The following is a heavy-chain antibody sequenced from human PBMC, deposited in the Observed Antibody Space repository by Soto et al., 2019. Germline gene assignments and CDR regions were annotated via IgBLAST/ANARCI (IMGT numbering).Heavy chain of an antibody. Sequence: KPSETLSLTCAVSGDSVRSSNWWTWVRQSPGKGLEWIGEIYHLGGTNYNPSLKSRVTISVDMAKNQVSLKLSSVTAADTAVYDCATMKKPRGYYYGLNVWGQGTTVTVSS. J-gene: IGHJ6*02. V-gene: IGHV4-4*02. CDR1: GDSVRSSNW. CDR2: IYHLGGT. CDR3: ATMKKPRGYYYGLNV.